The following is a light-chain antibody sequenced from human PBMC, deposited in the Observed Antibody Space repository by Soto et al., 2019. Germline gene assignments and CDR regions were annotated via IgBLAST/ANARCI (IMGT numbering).Light chain of an antibody. CDR2: GAS. CDR1: QSVGSK. CDR3: QRYNDWPLT. J-gene: IGKJ4*01. Sequence: EIVMTQSPATLSVSPGERATLSCRASQSVGSKLAWYQQKPGQSPRLLIYGASTRATGIPARFSGSGSGTEFTLATSSLQSEDFEVYYCQRYNDWPLTFGGGAKVEIK. V-gene: IGKV3-15*01.